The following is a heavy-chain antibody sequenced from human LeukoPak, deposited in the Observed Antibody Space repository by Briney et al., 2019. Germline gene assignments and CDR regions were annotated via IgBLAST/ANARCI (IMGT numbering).Heavy chain of an antibody. CDR2: ISWNSGDI. J-gene: IGHJ6*03. V-gene: IGHV3-9*01. Sequence: PGRSLRLSCAASGFTFVDHVMHWVRQAPGKGLEWVSGISWNSGDIDYADSVKGRFTISRDNAKNSLYLQMNSLRAEDTALYYCARAALPRGSYYYYMDVWGKGTTVTVSS. CDR3: ARAALPRGSYYYYMDV. CDR1: GFTFVDHV. D-gene: IGHD3-10*01.